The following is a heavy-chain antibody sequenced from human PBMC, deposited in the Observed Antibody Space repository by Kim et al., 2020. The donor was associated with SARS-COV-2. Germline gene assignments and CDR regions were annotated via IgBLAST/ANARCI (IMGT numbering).Heavy chain of an antibody. D-gene: IGHD3-22*01. V-gene: IGHV3-30*01. J-gene: IGHJ4*02. Sequence: YYADSVKGRFTISRDNSKNTLYLQMNSLRAEDTAVYYCARAGSGYFLFDYWGQETLVTVSS. CDR3: ARAGSGYFLFDY.